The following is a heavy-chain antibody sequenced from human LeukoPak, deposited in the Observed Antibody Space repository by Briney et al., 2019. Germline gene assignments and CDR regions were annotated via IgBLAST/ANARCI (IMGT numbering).Heavy chain of an antibody. CDR3: ARGTRYFDWLLYNYYYMDV. D-gene: IGHD3-9*01. CDR2: IGSSGSYI. CDR1: GFTVSNKY. V-gene: IGHV3-21*01. J-gene: IGHJ6*03. Sequence: GGSLRLSCAASGFTVSNKYMNWVRQAPGKGLEWVSSIGSSGSYIYYADSLTGRFTISRDNAKNSLYLQMNSLRAEDTAVYYCARGTRYFDWLLYNYYYMDVWGKGTTVTISS.